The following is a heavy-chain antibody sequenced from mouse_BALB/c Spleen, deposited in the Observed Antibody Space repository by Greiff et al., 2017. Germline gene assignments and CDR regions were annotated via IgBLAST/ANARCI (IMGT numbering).Heavy chain of an antibody. V-gene: IGHV1S130*01. Sequence: QVQLQQPGSVLVRPGASVKLSCKASGYTFTSSWMHWAKQRPGQGLEWIGEINHNSGNTKDNEKFKGKATLTVDTSSSKAYVELSSLTSEDSAVYYCARGYYGSSYSYWYFDVWGAGTTVTVSS. J-gene: IGHJ1*01. CDR1: GYTFTSSW. CDR3: ARGYYGSSYSYWYFDV. CDR2: INHNSGNT. D-gene: IGHD1-1*01.